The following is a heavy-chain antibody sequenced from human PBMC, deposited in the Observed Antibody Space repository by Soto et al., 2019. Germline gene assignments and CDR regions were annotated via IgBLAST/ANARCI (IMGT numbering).Heavy chain of an antibody. Sequence: EAQLSESGGDLVQPGGSLRLSCAASGFTFSSHGMSWVRQAPGKGLEWISGLSRGGGTTYYADSVKGRFTISRDNSKNTLDLIMNSLRVEDTDLYYCAKDGQFRTDGFDVWGQGTMVTVSS. CDR1: GFTFSSHG. J-gene: IGHJ3*01. V-gene: IGHV3-23*01. CDR2: LSRGGGTT. D-gene: IGHD1-1*01. CDR3: AKDGQFRTDGFDV.